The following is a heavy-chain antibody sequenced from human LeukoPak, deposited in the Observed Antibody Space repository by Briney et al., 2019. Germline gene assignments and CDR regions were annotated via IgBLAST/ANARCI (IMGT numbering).Heavy chain of an antibody. D-gene: IGHD1-26*01. V-gene: IGHV4-61*08. CDR3: ARDREVGATVGAFDI. CDR2: IYYSGST. J-gene: IGHJ3*02. Sequence: PSETLSLTCTVSGGSISSGDYYWSWIRQPPGKGLEWIGYIYYSGSTYYNPSLKSRVTISVDTSKNQFSLKLSSVTAADTAVYYCARDREVGATVGAFDIWGQGTMVTVSS. CDR1: GGSISSGDYY.